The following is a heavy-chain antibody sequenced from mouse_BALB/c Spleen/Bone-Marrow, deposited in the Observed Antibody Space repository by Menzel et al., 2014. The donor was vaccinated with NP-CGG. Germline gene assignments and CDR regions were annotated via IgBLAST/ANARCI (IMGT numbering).Heavy chain of an antibody. V-gene: IGHV1-18*01. J-gene: IGHJ3*01. Sequence: VQLQQSVPALVKPGASMKISCKASGYSSTGYTMNWVKQSHGKNLEWIGLINPYNGGTTYNQKFKGKATLTVDKSSSTAYMELLSLTSEDSAVYYCARRDYYDYAWFAYWGQGTLVTVSA. CDR2: INPYNGGT. D-gene: IGHD2-4*01. CDR1: GYSSTGYT. CDR3: ARRDYYDYAWFAY.